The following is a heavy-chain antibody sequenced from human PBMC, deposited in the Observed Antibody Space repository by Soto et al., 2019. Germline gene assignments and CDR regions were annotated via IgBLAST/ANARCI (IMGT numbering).Heavy chain of an antibody. V-gene: IGHV4-59*01. CDR2: IYYSGST. Sequence: PSETLSLTCTVSGGSISSYYWSWIRQPPGKGLEWIGYIYYSGSTNYNPSLKSRVTISVDTSKNQFPLKLSSVTAADTAVYYCARDHQPGGSGQPLENWYFELWGRGTLV. J-gene: IGHJ2*01. CDR1: GGSISSYY. D-gene: IGHD3-16*01. CDR3: ARDHQPGGSGQPLENWYFEL.